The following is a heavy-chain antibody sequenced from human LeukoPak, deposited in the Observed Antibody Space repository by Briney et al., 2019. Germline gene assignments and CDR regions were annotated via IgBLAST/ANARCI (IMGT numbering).Heavy chain of an antibody. Sequence: ASVKVSCKASGGTFSSYAISWVRQAPGQGLKWMGGIIPIFGTANYAQKFQGRVTITADKSTSTAYMELSSLRSEDTAVYYCARGRTGIAAAGTSDYYYGMDVWGKGTTVTVSS. CDR3: ARGRTGIAAAGTSDYYYGMDV. CDR1: GGTFSSYA. J-gene: IGHJ6*04. CDR2: IIPIFGTA. D-gene: IGHD6-13*01. V-gene: IGHV1-69*06.